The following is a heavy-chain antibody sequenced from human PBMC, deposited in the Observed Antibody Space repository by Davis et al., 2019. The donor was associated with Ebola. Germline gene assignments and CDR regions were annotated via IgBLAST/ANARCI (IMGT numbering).Heavy chain of an antibody. Sequence: AASVKVSCKASGGTFSSYAISWVRQAPGQGLEWMGGIIPIFGTANYAQKFQGRVTITADESTSTAYMELSSLRSEDTAVYYCAREDYGDYAWFDPWGQGTLVTVSS. J-gene: IGHJ5*02. CDR2: IIPIFGTA. V-gene: IGHV1-69*13. D-gene: IGHD4-17*01. CDR3: AREDYGDYAWFDP. CDR1: GGTFSSYA.